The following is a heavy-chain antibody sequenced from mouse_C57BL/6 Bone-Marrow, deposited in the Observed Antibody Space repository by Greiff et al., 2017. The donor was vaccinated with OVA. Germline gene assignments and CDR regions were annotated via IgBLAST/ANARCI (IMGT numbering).Heavy chain of an antibody. D-gene: IGHD2-4*01. CDR3: ARDDYDGAYAMDY. CDR2: IYPRDGST. J-gene: IGHJ4*01. Sequence: QVQLKESGPELVKPGASVKLSCKASGYTFPSYNITWVKQRPGQGLGWLGWIYPRDGSTKYNEKFKGKATLTVDTSSSTAYMELHSLTSEDSAVYFCARDDYDGAYAMDYWGQGTSVTVSS. V-gene: IGHV1-85*01. CDR1: GYTFPSYN.